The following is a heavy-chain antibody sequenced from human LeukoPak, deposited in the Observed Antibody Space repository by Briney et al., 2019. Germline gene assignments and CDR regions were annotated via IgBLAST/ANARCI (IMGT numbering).Heavy chain of an antibody. CDR1: GYTFTGYF. CDR2: INPNSGGT. J-gene: IGHJ4*02. V-gene: IGHV1-2*02. Sequence: PGASVKVSCKASGYTFTGYFMHWVRQAPGQGLEWMGWINPNSGGTSYLQNFQGRVTMTRDTSISTAYMDLSRLRSDDTAVYYCARGRPGDSFDYWGQGTLVTVSS. D-gene: IGHD6-25*01. CDR3: ARGRPGDSFDY.